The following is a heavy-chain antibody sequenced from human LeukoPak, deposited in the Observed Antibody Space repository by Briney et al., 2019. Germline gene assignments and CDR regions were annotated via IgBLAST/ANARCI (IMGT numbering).Heavy chain of an antibody. Sequence: GASVKVSCKASGYTFTSYYMHWVRQAPGQGLEWMGIINPSGGSTSYAQKCQGRVTMTRDTSTSTVYMELSSLRSEDTAVYYCARDRTAMGYRYGQYYFDYWGQGTLVTVSS. CDR3: ARDRTAMGYRYGQYYFDY. D-gene: IGHD5-18*01. CDR1: GYTFTSYY. CDR2: INPSGGST. V-gene: IGHV1-46*01. J-gene: IGHJ4*02.